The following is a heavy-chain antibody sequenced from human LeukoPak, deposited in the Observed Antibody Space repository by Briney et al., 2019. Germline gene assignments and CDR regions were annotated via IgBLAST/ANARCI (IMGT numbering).Heavy chain of an antibody. Sequence: GASVKVSCKASGYTFTCYGISWVRQAPGQGLEWMGWISAYNSNTHYAQKLQGRVTMTTDTSTSTAYMEVRSLRSDDTAVYYCAREVGRGFDYWGQGTLVTVSS. CDR3: AREVGRGFDY. CDR1: GYTFTCYG. V-gene: IGHV1-18*01. D-gene: IGHD1-26*01. J-gene: IGHJ4*02. CDR2: ISAYNSNT.